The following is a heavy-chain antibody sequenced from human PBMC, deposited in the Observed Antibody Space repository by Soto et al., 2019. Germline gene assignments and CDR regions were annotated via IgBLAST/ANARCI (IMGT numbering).Heavy chain of an antibody. Sequence: EVQLLESGGGLVQPGGSLGLSCAASGFNFRSTAMSWVRQPPGKGLEWVSAISGAGDSPFYADSVKGRFTISRDNSKNMLYLYINSLRAEDTAMYYCAKCGYYDLDFDSWVQGTPVTVSS. CDR2: ISGAGDSP. D-gene: IGHD3-22*01. J-gene: IGHJ4*02. V-gene: IGHV3-23*01. CDR1: GFNFRSTA. CDR3: AKCGYYDLDFDS.